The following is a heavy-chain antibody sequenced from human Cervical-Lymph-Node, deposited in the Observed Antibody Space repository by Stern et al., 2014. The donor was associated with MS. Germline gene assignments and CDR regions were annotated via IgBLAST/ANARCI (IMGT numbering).Heavy chain of an antibody. V-gene: IGHV3-30*04. CDR3: ASTPRPNANFAYFYYGMDV. CDR2: ISYDERDK. Sequence: QMQLVQSGGGVVQPGRSLRLSCAASGFTFSQYAMHWVRQAPGKGLEWVAVISYDERDKYYADSVKGRFTISRDNSNSPLSLQMNSLRDDDTGVYYCASTPRPNANFAYFYYGMDVWGQGTTVTVSS. CDR1: GFTFSQYA. D-gene: IGHD2-8*01. J-gene: IGHJ6*02.